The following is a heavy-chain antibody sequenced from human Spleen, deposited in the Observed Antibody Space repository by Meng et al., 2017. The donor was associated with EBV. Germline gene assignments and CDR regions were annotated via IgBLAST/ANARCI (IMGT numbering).Heavy chain of an antibody. CDR3: ATEPY. CDR1: GGSFRTYS. CDR2: ILPIYGSP. J-gene: IGHJ4*02. V-gene: IGHV1-69*01. Sequence: QVRLVQSGAEVKKPGSSVKVSCKASGGSFRTYSITWVRQAPGQGLEWMGGILPIYGSPNYAQRFKGRVNIYTDESTTTAYLDLSSLRSDDTAMYYCATEPYWGQGTLVTVSS.